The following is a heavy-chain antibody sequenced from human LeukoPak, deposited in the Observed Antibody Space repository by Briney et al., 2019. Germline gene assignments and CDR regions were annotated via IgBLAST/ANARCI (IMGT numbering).Heavy chain of an antibody. Sequence: ASVKVSSKASGYTFTSYDINWVRQATGQGLEWMGWMNPNSGNTGYAQKFQGRVTITRNTSISTAYMELSSLRSEDTAVYYCARVGYSSSWYQTDYYYYMDVWGKGTTVTVSS. V-gene: IGHV1-8*03. CDR1: GYTFTSYD. CDR2: MNPNSGNT. J-gene: IGHJ6*03. CDR3: ARVGYSSSWYQTDYYYYMDV. D-gene: IGHD6-13*01.